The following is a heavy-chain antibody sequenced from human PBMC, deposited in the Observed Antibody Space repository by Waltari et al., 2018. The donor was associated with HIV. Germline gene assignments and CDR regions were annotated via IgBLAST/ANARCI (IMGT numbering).Heavy chain of an antibody. D-gene: IGHD3-16*02. CDR3: ARGVSPDHLWASYPDF. CDR1: GESFRDYHPEPYPSFHRYN. V-gene: IGHV4-34*01. Sequence: QVELQQWGIGLLKTSETLSLKCAVYGESFRDYHPEPYPSFHRYNWNSFRQPPGKGLEWIGEIYQTGSTNSNPSLKSRLSMSIDTIKKQFSLKLISVTAADTAVYYCARGVSPDHLWASYPDFWGQGTLVTVSS. J-gene: IGHJ4*02. CDR2: IYQTGST.